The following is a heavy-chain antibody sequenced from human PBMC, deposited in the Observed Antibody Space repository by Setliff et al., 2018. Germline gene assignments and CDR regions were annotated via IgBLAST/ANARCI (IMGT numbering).Heavy chain of an antibody. CDR2: IYAGDSDT. Sequence: GESLKISCKGSGYSFANSWIAWVRQMPGKGLEWMGVIYAGDSDTRYRPSFQGQVTISVDKSISTAYLQWSSLKAADTAMYDCARDSNYEGAYDYWGQGTLVTVSS. V-gene: IGHV5-51*01. J-gene: IGHJ4*02. CDR3: ARDSNYEGAYDY. CDR1: GYSFANSW. D-gene: IGHD4-4*01.